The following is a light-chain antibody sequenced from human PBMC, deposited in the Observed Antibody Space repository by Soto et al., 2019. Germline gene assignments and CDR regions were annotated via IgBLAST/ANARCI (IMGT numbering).Light chain of an antibody. V-gene: IGKV3-20*01. CDR1: QSVSSY. CDR3: QQYGTSPLT. CDR2: GTS. J-gene: IGKJ4*01. Sequence: EIVLTQSQGTLSLSPGERATLSCRASQSVSSYLAWYQQKPGQAPRLLIYGTSNRATGIPDRISGSRSGTEFTLTISRLEPEDSAVYYCQQYGTSPLTFGGGTKVDIK.